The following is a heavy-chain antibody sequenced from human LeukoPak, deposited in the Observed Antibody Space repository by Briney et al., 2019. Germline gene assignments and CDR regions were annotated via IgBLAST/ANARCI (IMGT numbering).Heavy chain of an antibody. CDR2: IYYSGST. CDR1: GGSISRYY. Sequence: SETLSLTCTVSGGSISRYYWSWIRQPPGKGLESIGYIYYSGSTNYNPSLKSRVTISVDTSKNQFSLKLSSVTAADTAVYYCARDLASTLWFGGEGFDPWGQGTLVTVSS. V-gene: IGHV4-59*12. CDR3: ARDLASTLWFGGEGFDP. J-gene: IGHJ5*02. D-gene: IGHD3-10*01.